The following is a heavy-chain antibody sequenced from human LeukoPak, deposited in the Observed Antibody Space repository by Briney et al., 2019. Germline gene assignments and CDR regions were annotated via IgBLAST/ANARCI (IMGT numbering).Heavy chain of an antibody. CDR1: GGSISSGSYY. J-gene: IGHJ6*03. CDR3: ARGVGEMATIYYYYYMDV. V-gene: IGHV4-61*02. Sequence: SETLSLTCTVSGGSISSGSYYWSWIRQPAGKGLEWIGRIYTSGSTKYNPSLKSRVTISVDTSKNQFSLKLSSVTAADTAVYYCARGVGEMATIYYYYYMDVWGKGTTVTVSS. D-gene: IGHD5-24*01. CDR2: IYTSGST.